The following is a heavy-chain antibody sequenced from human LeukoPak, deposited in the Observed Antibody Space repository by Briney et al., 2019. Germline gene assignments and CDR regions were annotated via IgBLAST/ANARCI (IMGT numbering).Heavy chain of an antibody. Sequence: GASVKVSCKASGYTFTGYYIHWVRQAPGQGLEWMGWINPNSGGTHYAQKFQGMVTMTRDTSISTAYMELSRLRSDDTAVYYCARPHDPYIWGSYCFDYWGQGTLVTVSS. J-gene: IGHJ4*02. D-gene: IGHD3-16*01. CDR3: ARPHDPYIWGSYCFDY. V-gene: IGHV1-2*02. CDR1: GYTFTGYY. CDR2: INPNSGGT.